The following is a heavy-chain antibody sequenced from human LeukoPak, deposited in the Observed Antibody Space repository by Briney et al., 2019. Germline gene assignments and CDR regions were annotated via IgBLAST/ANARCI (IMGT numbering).Heavy chain of an antibody. CDR1: GYSFTSYW. V-gene: IGHV5-51*01. CDR3: ARTDYYDSSGYYYWSDAFDI. CDR2: IYPGDSDT. J-gene: IGHJ3*02. D-gene: IGHD3-22*01. Sequence: GESLKTSCKGSGYSFTSYWVGWVRQMPGKGLEWMGIIYPGDSDTRYSPSFQGQVTISADKSISTAYLQWSSLKASDTAMYYCARTDYYDSSGYYYWSDAFDIWGQGTMVTVSS.